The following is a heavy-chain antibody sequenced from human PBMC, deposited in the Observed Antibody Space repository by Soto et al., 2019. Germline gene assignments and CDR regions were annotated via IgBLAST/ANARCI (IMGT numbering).Heavy chain of an antibody. CDR3: ARDGGFGVVTFGYMDV. D-gene: IGHD3-3*01. J-gene: IGHJ6*03. Sequence: GGSLRLSCAASGFSFSNYWMSWVRQAPGKGREWLVNIKVDGSEKYYVDSVKGRFTISRDNAKKSVYLQMNSLRAEDTAVYYCARDGGFGVVTFGYMDVWGKGTTVTVSS. CDR1: GFSFSNYW. V-gene: IGHV3-7*01. CDR2: IKVDGSEK.